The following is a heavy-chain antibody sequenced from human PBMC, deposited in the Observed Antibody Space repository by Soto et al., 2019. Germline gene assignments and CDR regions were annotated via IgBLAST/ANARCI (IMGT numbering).Heavy chain of an antibody. J-gene: IGHJ6*02. V-gene: IGHV1-3*01. CDR1: GYTFTSYA. CDR3: AREDRDRETGLVPAAIDGMDV. CDR2: INAGNGNT. Sequence: GASVKVSCKASGYTFTSYAMHCVRQAPGQRLEWMGWINAGNGNTKYSQKFQGRVTITRDTSTSTAYMELSSLRSDDTAVYYCAREDRDRETGLVPAAIDGMDVWGQGTTVTVSS. D-gene: IGHD2-2*01.